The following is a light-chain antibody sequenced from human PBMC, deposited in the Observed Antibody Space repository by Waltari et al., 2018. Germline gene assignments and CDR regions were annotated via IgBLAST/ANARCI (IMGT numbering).Light chain of an antibody. V-gene: IGLV2-14*01. CDR3: SSYTSSGSLA. CDR2: AVS. J-gene: IGLJ2*01. Sequence: QSALTQPASVSGSPGQSITISCTGSSSDVGGYKYVSWYQQYRGTAPKLMIYAVSNRPSGISDRFSGSKSGNTASLTISGLRAEDEADYYCSSYTSSGSLAFGGGTKVTVL. CDR1: SSDVGGYKY.